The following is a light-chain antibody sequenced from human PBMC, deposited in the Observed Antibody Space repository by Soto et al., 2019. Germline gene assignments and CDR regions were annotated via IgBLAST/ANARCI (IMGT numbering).Light chain of an antibody. V-gene: IGLV2-14*01. CDR1: SSDVGGYDF. Sequence: QSVLAQPASVSGSPGQSITISCTGTSSDVGGYDFVSWYQQHPGKAPKLMISDVSNRPSGGSNRFSGSKSGNTASLTISGLQAEDEADYYCRSYTSSKTYVFGTGNKVTVL. CDR3: RSYTSSKTYV. CDR2: DVS. J-gene: IGLJ1*01.